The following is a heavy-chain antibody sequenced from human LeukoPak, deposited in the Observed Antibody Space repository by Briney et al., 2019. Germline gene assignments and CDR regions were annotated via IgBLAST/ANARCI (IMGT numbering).Heavy chain of an antibody. CDR3: ARYCTFGEH. D-gene: IGHD3-10*01. V-gene: IGHV4-39*01. CDR2: IYYSGST. CDR1: GGSISSSSYY. Sequence: SETLSLTCTVSGGSISSSSYYWGWIRQPPGKGLEWIGSIYYSGSTYYNPSLKSRVTISVDTSKNQFSLKLSSVTAADTAVYYCARYCTFGEHWGQGTLVTVSS. J-gene: IGHJ1*01.